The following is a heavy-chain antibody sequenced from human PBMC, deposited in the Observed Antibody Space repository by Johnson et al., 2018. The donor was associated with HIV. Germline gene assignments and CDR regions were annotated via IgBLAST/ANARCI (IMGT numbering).Heavy chain of an antibody. J-gene: IGHJ3*02. CDR1: GFTVSSNE. CDR3: ARDWAYCGGDCHDAFDI. D-gene: IGHD2-21*02. CDR2: ISGGST. V-gene: IGHV3-38-3*01. Sequence: VQLVESGGDVVQPGRSLRLSCTASGFTVSSNEMSWVRQAPGKGLEWVSSISGGSTYYADSRKGRFTISRDNSKNTLYLQMNSLRAEDTAVYYCARDWAYCGGDCHDAFDIWGQGTMVTVSS.